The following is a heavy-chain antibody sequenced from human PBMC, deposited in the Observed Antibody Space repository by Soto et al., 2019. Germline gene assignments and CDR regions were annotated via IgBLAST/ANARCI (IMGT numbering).Heavy chain of an antibody. D-gene: IGHD6-13*01. CDR2: VYHSEKT. CDR1: GDYITSHY. V-gene: IGHV4-59*08. Sequence: QVQLQESGPGLVKPSETLSLTCTVSGDYITSHYWSWIRQPPGKGLEWIGYVYHSEKTDSNPSLKSRVTISTDTSKNQCSLSLTSVTAADTALYYCARPKGIAPAIWYFDLWGRGTVVTVSS. J-gene: IGHJ2*01. CDR3: ARPKGIAPAIWYFDL.